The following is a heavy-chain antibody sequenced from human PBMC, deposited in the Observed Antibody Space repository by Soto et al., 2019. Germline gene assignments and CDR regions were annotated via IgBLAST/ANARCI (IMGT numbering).Heavy chain of an antibody. CDR1: GFTFSSYA. Sequence: EVQLVESGGGLVQPGGSLRLSCAASGFTFSSYAMHWVRQVPGKGLEYVSAISSNGGSKYYANSVKGRFTISTNNSMNTMYLQMGCIRAEDMAVYYCASALGYAFDIWGQGTMVTVSS. CDR2: ISSNGGSK. D-gene: IGHD6-13*01. CDR3: ASALGYAFDI. V-gene: IGHV3-64*01. J-gene: IGHJ3*02.